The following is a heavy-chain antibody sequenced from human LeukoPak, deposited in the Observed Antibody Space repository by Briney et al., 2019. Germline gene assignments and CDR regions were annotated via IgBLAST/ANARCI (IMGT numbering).Heavy chain of an antibody. J-gene: IGHJ6*03. D-gene: IGHD3-3*01. CDR2: IRSKANNYAT. CDR1: GFTFSGSA. V-gene: IGHV3-73*01. CDR3: TRPPGNVSRFLGTVYMDV. Sequence: PGGSLRLSCVASGFTFSGSAMHWVRQASGKGLEWVGHIRSKANNYATAYAASVKGRFTISRDDSKNTAYPQMNSLKIEDTAVYYCTRPPGNVSRFLGTVYMDVWGKGTTVTVSS.